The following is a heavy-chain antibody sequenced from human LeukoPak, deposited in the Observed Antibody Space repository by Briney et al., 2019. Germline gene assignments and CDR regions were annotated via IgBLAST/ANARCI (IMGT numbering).Heavy chain of an antibody. V-gene: IGHV3-11*01. D-gene: IGHD6-13*01. Sequence: AGGSLRLSCAASGFTFSDYYMSWIRQAPGKGLEWVSYISSSGSTIYYADSVKGRSTISRDNAKNSLYLQMNSLRAEDTAVYYCARDAPAPGAQFDYWGQGTLVTVSS. CDR3: ARDAPAPGAQFDY. CDR2: ISSSGSTI. CDR1: GFTFSDYY. J-gene: IGHJ4*02.